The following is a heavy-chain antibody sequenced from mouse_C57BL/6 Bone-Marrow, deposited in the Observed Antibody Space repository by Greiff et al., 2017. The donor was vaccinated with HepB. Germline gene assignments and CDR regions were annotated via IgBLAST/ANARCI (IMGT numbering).Heavy chain of an antibody. J-gene: IGHJ4*01. Sequence: QVQLQQPGAELVKPGASVKLSCKASGYNFTSYWMQWVKQRPGQGLEWIGEIDPSDSYTNYNQKFKGKATLTGDTSSRTAYMQLSSLTSEDSAVYDCARESIPSSTTVVEGAMDYWGQGTSVTVSS. CDR1: GYNFTSYW. CDR2: IDPSDSYT. V-gene: IGHV1-50*01. CDR3: ARESIPSSTTVVEGAMDY. D-gene: IGHD1-1*01.